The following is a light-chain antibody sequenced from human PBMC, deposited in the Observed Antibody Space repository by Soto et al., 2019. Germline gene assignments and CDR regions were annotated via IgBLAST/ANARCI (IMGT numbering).Light chain of an antibody. J-gene: IGLJ1*01. CDR3: SSYAGSYIFV. CDR1: SDDVGGYNY. Sequence: QSALTQPRSVSGSPGQSVTISCTGTSDDVGGYNYVSWYQQHPGKAPKLMIYDVTKRPSGVPDRFSGSKSGNTASLTISGLQAEDEADYYCSSYAGSYIFVFGTGTKVTVL. CDR2: DVT. V-gene: IGLV2-11*01.